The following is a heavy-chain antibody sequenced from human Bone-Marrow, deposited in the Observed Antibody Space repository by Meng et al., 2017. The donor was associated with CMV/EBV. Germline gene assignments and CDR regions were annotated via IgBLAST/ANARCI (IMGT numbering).Heavy chain of an antibody. Sequence: LSLTCGASGFTFSRYAMTWVRRAPGKGLEWVSVISGSGTNTYDADSVKGRFTISRDNSKNTLYLQMNSLRAEDTAVYYCAKAGSYDFWSGFRSHIDYWGQGTLVTVSS. CDR1: GFTFSRYA. J-gene: IGHJ4*02. V-gene: IGHV3-23*01. D-gene: IGHD3-3*01. CDR2: ISGSGTNT. CDR3: AKAGSYDFWSGFRSHIDY.